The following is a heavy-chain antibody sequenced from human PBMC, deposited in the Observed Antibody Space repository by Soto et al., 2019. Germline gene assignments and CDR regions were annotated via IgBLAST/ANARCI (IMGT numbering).Heavy chain of an antibody. CDR2: ISYDGSNK. D-gene: IGHD5-18*01. J-gene: IGHJ4*02. V-gene: IGHV3-30-3*01. Sequence: QVQLVESGGGVVQPGRSLRLSCAASGFTFSSYAMHWVRQAPGKGLEWVAVISYDGSNKYYADSVKGRFTISRDNSKNTLYLKMNSLRAEDTAVYYCARSADTAMVSPPDYWGQGTLVTVSS. CDR3: ARSADTAMVSPPDY. CDR1: GFTFSSYA.